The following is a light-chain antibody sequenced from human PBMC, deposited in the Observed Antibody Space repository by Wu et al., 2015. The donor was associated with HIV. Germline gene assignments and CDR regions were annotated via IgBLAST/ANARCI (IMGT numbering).Light chain of an antibody. CDR2: AAS. V-gene: IGKV1-27*01. CDR3: HQYNQWV. J-gene: IGKJ3*01. CDR1: QGISNF. Sequence: DIQMTQSPSSLSASVGDRVTITCRASQGISNFLAWYQQKPGKPPKVLIYAASTLQSGVPSRFSGSGSGTDFTLTISSLQPEDSAVYYCHQYNQWVFGPGTKVDI.